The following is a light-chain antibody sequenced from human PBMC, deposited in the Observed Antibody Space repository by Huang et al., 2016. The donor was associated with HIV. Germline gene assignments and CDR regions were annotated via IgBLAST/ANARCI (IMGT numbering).Light chain of an antibody. CDR3: QHYNDWPPWT. J-gene: IGKJ1*01. Sequence: EIVMTQSPATLSVSPGERATLSCRASQSVNSNLAWYQQKPGQAPGLFIYGASTRATGIPARFSGSGSGTEFTLTISSLQSEDCAVYYCQHYNDWPPWTFGQGTKVEIK. CDR1: QSVNSN. CDR2: GAS. V-gene: IGKV3-15*01.